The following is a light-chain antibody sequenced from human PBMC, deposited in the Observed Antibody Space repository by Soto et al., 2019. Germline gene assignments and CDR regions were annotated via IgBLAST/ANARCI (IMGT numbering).Light chain of an antibody. V-gene: IGLV1-44*01. Sequence: QSVLTQPPSASGTPGQRVTISCSGGSKKIGTNAVNWYQQLPGTAPKLLIYNNNQRPSGVPDRFSGSKSGTSASLAISGLQSEDEADYYCAAWDDSLNGYVFGTGTKSPS. J-gene: IGLJ1*01. CDR3: AAWDDSLNGYV. CDR1: SKKIGTNA. CDR2: NNN.